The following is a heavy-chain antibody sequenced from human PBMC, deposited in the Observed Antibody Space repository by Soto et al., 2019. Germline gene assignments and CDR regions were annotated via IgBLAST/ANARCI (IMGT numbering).Heavy chain of an antibody. V-gene: IGHV5-51*01. D-gene: IGHD3-10*01. CDR3: ARHVDGSGSYPYYYYYYMDV. Sequence: PGDSLKISCKGSGYSFTSYWIGWVRQMPGKGLEWMGIIYPGDSDTRYSPSFQGQVTISADKSISTAYLQWSSLKASDTAMYYCARHVDGSGSYPYYYYYYMDVWGKGTTVTVSS. J-gene: IGHJ6*03. CDR1: GYSFTSYW. CDR2: IYPGDSDT.